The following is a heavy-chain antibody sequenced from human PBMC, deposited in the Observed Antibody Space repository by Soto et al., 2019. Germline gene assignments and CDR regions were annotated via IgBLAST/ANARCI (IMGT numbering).Heavy chain of an antibody. CDR3: ARDQDSSGWQYRAGYYYGMDV. V-gene: IGHV3-33*01. J-gene: IGHJ6*02. CDR2: IWYDGSNK. D-gene: IGHD3-22*01. CDR1: GFTFSSYG. Sequence: GGSLRLSCAASGFTFSSYGMHWVRQAPGKGLEWVAVIWYDGSNKYYADSVKGRFTISRDNSKNTLYLQMNSLRAEDTAVYYCARDQDSSGWQYRAGYYYGMDVWGQGTTVTVSS.